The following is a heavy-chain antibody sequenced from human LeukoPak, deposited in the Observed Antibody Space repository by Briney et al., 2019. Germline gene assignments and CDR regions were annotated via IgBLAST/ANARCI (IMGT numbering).Heavy chain of an antibody. CDR3: ARGPSGYHNT. CDR2: YSGGST. J-gene: IGHJ4*02. D-gene: IGHD5-12*01. CDR1: EFSVGSNY. V-gene: IGHV3-66*01. Sequence: GGSLRLSCAASEFSVGSNYMTWVRQAPGKGLEWVSLYSGGSTYYADSVKGRFTISRDNSKNTLYLQMNSLRAEDTAVYYCARGPSGYHNTGGRGTLVTVSS.